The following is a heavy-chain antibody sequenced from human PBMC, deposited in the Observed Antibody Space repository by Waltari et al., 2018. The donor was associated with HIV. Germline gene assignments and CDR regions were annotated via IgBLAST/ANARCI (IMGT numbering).Heavy chain of an antibody. J-gene: IGHJ4*02. D-gene: IGHD3-22*01. Sequence: EVQLVESGGGLVKPGGSLRLSCAASGFTFSNAWMSWVRQAPGKGLAWVGRIKSKTDGGTTYYAAPGKGRFTISRDDSKNTLYLQMNSLKTEDTAVYYCTTVVYEGVIWPYFDYWGQGTLVTVSS. V-gene: IGHV3-15*01. CDR2: IKSKTDGGTT. CDR1: GFTFSNAW. CDR3: TTVVYEGVIWPYFDY.